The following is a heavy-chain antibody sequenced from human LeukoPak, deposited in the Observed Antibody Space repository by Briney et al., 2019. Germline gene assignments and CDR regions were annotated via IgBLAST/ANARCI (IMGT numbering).Heavy chain of an antibody. Sequence: GGSLRLSCAASGFTFSSYAMSWVRQAPGKGLEWVSALSGSGGSTYYADSVKGRFTISRDNSKNTLYLQMNSLRVEDTAVYYCAKGDRGSYGLFDYWGQGTLVTASP. D-gene: IGHD3-10*01. CDR3: AKGDRGSYGLFDY. CDR2: LSGSGGST. CDR1: GFTFSSYA. V-gene: IGHV3-23*01. J-gene: IGHJ4*02.